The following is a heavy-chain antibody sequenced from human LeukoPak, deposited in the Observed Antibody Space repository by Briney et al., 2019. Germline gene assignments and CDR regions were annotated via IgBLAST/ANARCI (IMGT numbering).Heavy chain of an antibody. Sequence: GGSLRLSCAASGFTFSSYEMSWVRQAPGKGLEWVSGISGSGGNTYYADSVKGRFTLSRDNSKNMLYLQMNSLRVEDTAVYYCAKETSYCTSTSCYSWFDPWGQGTLVTVSS. CDR1: GFTFSSYE. J-gene: IGHJ5*02. CDR2: ISGSGGNT. D-gene: IGHD2-2*01. CDR3: AKETSYCTSTSCYSWFDP. V-gene: IGHV3-23*01.